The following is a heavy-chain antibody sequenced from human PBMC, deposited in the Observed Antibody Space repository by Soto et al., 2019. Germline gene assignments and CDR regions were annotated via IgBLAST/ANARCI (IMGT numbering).Heavy chain of an antibody. J-gene: IGHJ4*02. CDR2: IYYSGST. Sequence: PSETLSLTCTVSDGSISSGDYYWSWIRQPPGKGLEWIGYIYYSGSTYYNPSLKSRVTISVDTSKNQFSLKLSSVTAADTAVYYCARCTRFWSGYYGVDYWGQGTLVTVSS. V-gene: IGHV4-30-4*01. D-gene: IGHD3-3*01. CDR3: ARCTRFWSGYYGVDY. CDR1: DGSISSGDYY.